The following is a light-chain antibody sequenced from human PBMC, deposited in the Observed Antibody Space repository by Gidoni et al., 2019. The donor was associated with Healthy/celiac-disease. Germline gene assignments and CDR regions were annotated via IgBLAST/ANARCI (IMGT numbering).Light chain of an antibody. V-gene: IGKV1-39*01. Sequence: DIQMTQSPSSLPASVVDRVTITYRASQSIGSYLNWYQQEPGKAPKLLIYAASSLQSGVPSKFSGSGSGTDFTLTISSLQPEDFATYYCQQSYSTPYTFGQGTKLEIK. CDR1: QSIGSY. CDR3: QQSYSTPYT. J-gene: IGKJ2*01. CDR2: AAS.